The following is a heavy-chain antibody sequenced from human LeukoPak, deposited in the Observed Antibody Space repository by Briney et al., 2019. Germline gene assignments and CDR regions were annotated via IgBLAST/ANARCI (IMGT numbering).Heavy chain of an antibody. Sequence: PGGSLRLSCAASGFTFDDYGMIWVRQAPGKGLEWVSRINWNGGSTGYADSVKGRFTISRDNAKNSLYLQMNSLRAEDTAVYYCAKDSSSGYFSPPYYFDYWGQGTLVTVSS. V-gene: IGHV3-20*04. CDR1: GFTFDDYG. CDR3: AKDSSSGYFSPPYYFDY. D-gene: IGHD3-22*01. CDR2: INWNGGST. J-gene: IGHJ4*02.